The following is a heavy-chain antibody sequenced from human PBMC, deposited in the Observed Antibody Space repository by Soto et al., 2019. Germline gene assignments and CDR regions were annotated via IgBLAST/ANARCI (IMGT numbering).Heavy chain of an antibody. Sequence: QVQLVESGGGVLQPGRSLRLSCAASGFTFNNYAFHWVRQSPGKGLEWVAFIWKDGSTRYYVDSVKGRFTISRDNSKNTVYLEMNGLRAEDTAMYYCARDPSYDSSAYWCDYWGQGTLVTVSS. CDR3: ARDPSYDSSAYWCDY. J-gene: IGHJ4*02. D-gene: IGHD3-22*01. CDR1: GFTFNNYA. V-gene: IGHV3-33*01. CDR2: IWKDGSTR.